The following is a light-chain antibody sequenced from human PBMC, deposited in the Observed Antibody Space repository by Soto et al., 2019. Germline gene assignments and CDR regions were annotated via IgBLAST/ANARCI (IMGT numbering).Light chain of an antibody. CDR3: QQYNDWFSIT. J-gene: IGKJ5*01. Sequence: EIVMTQSPATLSVSPGERAALSCRASQSVSSKLAWYRQRPGQAPRLVIYDTSTRATGVPARFSGSGSGPEVTITISSLQSDDFGVYYCQQYNDWFSITFGQGTRLEIK. CDR2: DTS. CDR1: QSVSSK. V-gene: IGKV3-15*01.